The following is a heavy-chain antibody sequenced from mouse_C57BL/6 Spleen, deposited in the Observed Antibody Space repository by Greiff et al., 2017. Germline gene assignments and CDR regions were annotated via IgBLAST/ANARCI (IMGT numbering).Heavy chain of an antibody. V-gene: IGHV1-42*01. CDR1: GYSFTGYY. CDR3: ARSWAY. Sequence: VQLQQSGPELVKPGASVKLSCKASGYSFTGYYMNWVKQSPEKSLEWIGEINPSTGGTTYNQKFKAKATLTVDKSSSTAYMQLKSLTSEDSAVYYCARSWAYWGQGTLVTVSA. CDR2: INPSTGGT. J-gene: IGHJ3*01.